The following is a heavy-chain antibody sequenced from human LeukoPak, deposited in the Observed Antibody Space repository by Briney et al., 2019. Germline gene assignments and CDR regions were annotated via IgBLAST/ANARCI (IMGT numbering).Heavy chain of an antibody. CDR2: ISAYNGNT. J-gene: IGHJ5*02. CDR3: AKVNGCSGGSCGWFDP. CDR1: GYTFTIYG. Sequence: ASVKVSCMASGYTFTIYGISWVRRAPGQGLEWMGWISAYNGNTNYAQKLQGRVTMTTDTSTSTAYMELRSLRSDDTAVYYCAKVNGCSGGSCGWFDPWGQGTLVTVSS. V-gene: IGHV1-18*01. D-gene: IGHD2-15*01.